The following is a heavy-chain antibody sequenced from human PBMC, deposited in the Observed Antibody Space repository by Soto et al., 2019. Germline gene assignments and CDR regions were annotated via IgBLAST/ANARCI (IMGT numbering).Heavy chain of an antibody. V-gene: IGHV1-46*03. J-gene: IGHJ3*02. CDR3: ARDCGSTSCYRKDAFDI. Sequence: ASVKVSCKASGYTFTGYYMHWVRQAPGQGLEWMGMINPSGGSTSYTQRFQGRVTMTRETSTNTVYMELGSLTSEDTAVYYCARDCGSTSCYRKDAFDIWGQGTMVTVSS. CDR1: GYTFTGYY. CDR2: INPSGGST. D-gene: IGHD2-2*01.